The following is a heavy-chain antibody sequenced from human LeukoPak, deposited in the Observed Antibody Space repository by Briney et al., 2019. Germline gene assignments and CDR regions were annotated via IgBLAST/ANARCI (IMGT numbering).Heavy chain of an antibody. CDR2: INAGNGNT. CDR1: GYTFTSYA. CDR3: ARVVASYYYDSSGYYYPNWFDP. V-gene: IGHV1-3*01. Sequence: ASVKVSCKASGYTFTSYAMHWVRQAPGQRLEWMGWINAGNGNTKYSQKFQGRVTITRDTSASTAYMELGSLRSEDTAVYYCARVVASYYYDSSGYYYPNWFDPWGQGTLVTVSS. D-gene: IGHD3-22*01. J-gene: IGHJ5*02.